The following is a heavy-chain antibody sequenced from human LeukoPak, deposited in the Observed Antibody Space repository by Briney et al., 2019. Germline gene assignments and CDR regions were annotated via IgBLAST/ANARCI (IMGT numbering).Heavy chain of an antibody. D-gene: IGHD1-26*01. CDR1: GFTFSNYN. V-gene: IGHV3-21*01. CDR2: ITSSGTYN. Sequence: GGSLRLSCAASGFTFSNYNMNWVRQAPGKAMEWVSSITSSGTYNFYADSVRGRFTISRDNAENSLYLQMDSLGPEDTAVYYCARDPYSGNYGNYYYYYMDVWGKGTTVTISS. J-gene: IGHJ6*03. CDR3: ARDPYSGNYGNYYYYYMDV.